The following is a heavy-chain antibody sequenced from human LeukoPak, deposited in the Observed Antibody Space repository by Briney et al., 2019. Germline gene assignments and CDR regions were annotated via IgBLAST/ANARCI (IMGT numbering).Heavy chain of an antibody. CDR3: ARRYTTSSPDDY. J-gene: IGHJ4*02. V-gene: IGHV5-51*01. Sequence: GESLKISCKASGYTFTNYWTAWVRQMPGKGLEWMGIIYPAISEIKYSPSFQGQVTISGDKSINTAYLQWSSLRASDTAIYYCARRYTTSSPDDYWGQGTLVTVSS. CDR2: IYPAISEI. D-gene: IGHD6-6*01. CDR1: GYTFTNYW.